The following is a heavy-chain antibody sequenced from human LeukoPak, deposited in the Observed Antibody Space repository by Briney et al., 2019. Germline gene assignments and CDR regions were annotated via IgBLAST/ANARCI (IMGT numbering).Heavy chain of an antibody. CDR3: ARGFCSSTSCYAQVFDY. V-gene: IGHV3-66*01. CDR1: GFTVSSNY. J-gene: IGHJ4*02. Sequence: GGSLRLSCAASGFTVSSNYMSWVRQAPGKGLELGPVIYSGGSTYYADSVKGRFTISRDNSKNTLYLQMNSLRAEDTAVYYCARGFCSSTSCYAQVFDYWGQGTLVTVSS. CDR2: IYSGGST. D-gene: IGHD2-2*01.